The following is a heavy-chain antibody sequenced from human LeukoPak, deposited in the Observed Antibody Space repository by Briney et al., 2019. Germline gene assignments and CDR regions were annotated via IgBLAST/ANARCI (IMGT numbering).Heavy chain of an antibody. Sequence: SETLSLTCTVSGGSISSYYWSWLRQPPGKGLEWIGYIYYSGSTYYNPSLKSRVTISVDTSKNQFSLKLSSVTAADTALYYCARQSSVTKIVVVTDAFDIWGQGTMVTVSS. V-gene: IGHV4-59*08. CDR2: IYYSGST. CDR3: ARQSSVTKIVVVTDAFDI. CDR1: GGSISSYY. J-gene: IGHJ3*02. D-gene: IGHD3-22*01.